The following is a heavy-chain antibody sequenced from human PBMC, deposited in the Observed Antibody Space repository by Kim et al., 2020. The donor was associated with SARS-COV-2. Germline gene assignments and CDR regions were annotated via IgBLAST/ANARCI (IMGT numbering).Heavy chain of an antibody. CDR3: AREVKITFGGVISSSYWYFDL. V-gene: IGHV1-69*13. CDR2: IIPIFGTA. D-gene: IGHD3-16*02. J-gene: IGHJ2*01. Sequence: SVKVSCKASGGTFSSYAISWVRQAPGQGLEWMGGIIPIFGTANYAQKFQGRVTITADESTSTAYMELSSLRSEDTAVYYCAREVKITFGGVISSSYWYFDLWGRGTLVTVSS. CDR1: GGTFSSYA.